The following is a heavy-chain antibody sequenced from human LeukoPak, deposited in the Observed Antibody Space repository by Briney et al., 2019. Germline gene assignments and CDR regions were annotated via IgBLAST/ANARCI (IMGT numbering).Heavy chain of an antibody. CDR1: GFTFTSYG. V-gene: IGHV3-30*18. CDR3: AKKAAPVSAIRAGFDY. CDR2: ISYDGITN. D-gene: IGHD2-21*01. Sequence: GGSLRLSCSASGFTFTSYGMHWVRQAPGKGREWVAVISYDGITNYYADSVKGRFTVSRDNSENTLYLQMNSLRADDTAVYYCAKKAAPVSAIRAGFDYWGQGTLVTVSS. J-gene: IGHJ4*02.